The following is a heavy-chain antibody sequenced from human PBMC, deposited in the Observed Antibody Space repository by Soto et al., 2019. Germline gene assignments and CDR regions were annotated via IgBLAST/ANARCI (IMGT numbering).Heavy chain of an antibody. V-gene: IGHV3-23*01. CDR2: ISGSGEST. CDR3: AKDFGDIVVVVLAPYGMDV. Sequence: GGSLRLSCAASGFTFTNYAMNWVRQAPGKGLEWVSVISGSGESTYYADSVKGRFTISRDNSRNTLYLQMNSLRAEDTAVYFCAKDFGDIVVVVLAPYGMDVWGLGTTVTVSS. CDR1: GFTFTNYA. J-gene: IGHJ6*02. D-gene: IGHD2-15*01.